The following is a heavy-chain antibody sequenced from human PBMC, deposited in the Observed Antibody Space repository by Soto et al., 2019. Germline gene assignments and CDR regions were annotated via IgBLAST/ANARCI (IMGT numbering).Heavy chain of an antibody. J-gene: IGHJ4*02. D-gene: IGHD6-19*01. CDR3: AKKSIGWFTDFGY. CDR1: GFTFSSYA. Sequence: EVQLLESGGGLVQPGGSLRLSCAASGFTFSSYAMNWVRQAPGKGLEWVSDISGSGGSTYYADSVKGRFNISRDNSKNALYLEMSSLIAEDTAVYYCAKKSIGWFTDFGYWGQGTLVTVSS. CDR2: ISGSGGST. V-gene: IGHV3-23*01.